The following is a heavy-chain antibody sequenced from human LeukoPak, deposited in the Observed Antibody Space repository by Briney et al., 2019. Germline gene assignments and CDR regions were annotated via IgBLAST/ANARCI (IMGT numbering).Heavy chain of an antibody. D-gene: IGHD3-3*01. Sequence: ASVKVSCKASGYTFTSYGISWVRQAPGQGLEWIGWISAYNCNTNYAQKLQGRVTMITDTSTSTAYVELRSLRSDDTAVYYCARDEGDYDFWSGSGPVRYFDYWGQGTLVTVSS. J-gene: IGHJ4*02. CDR2: ISAYNCNT. CDR1: GYTFTSYG. CDR3: ARDEGDYDFWSGSGPVRYFDY. V-gene: IGHV1-18*01.